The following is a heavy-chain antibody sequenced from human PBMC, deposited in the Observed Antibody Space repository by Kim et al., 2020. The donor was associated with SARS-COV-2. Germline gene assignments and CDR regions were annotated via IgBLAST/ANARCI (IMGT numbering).Heavy chain of an antibody. V-gene: IGHV3-23*01. J-gene: IGHJ4*02. CDR1: GFTFSSYA. Sequence: GGSLRLSCAASGFTFSSYAMSWVRQAPGKGLEWVSAISGSGGSTYYADSVKGRFTISRDNSKNTLYLQMNSLRAEDTAVYYCAKSGGAGYSSSRYGDYWGQGTLVTVSS. CDR3: AKSGGAGYSSSRYGDY. D-gene: IGHD6-13*01. CDR2: ISGSGGST.